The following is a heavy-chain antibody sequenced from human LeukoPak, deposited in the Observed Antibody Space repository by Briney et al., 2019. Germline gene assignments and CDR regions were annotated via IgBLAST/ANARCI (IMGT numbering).Heavy chain of an antibody. Sequence: SETLSLTCAVYGGSFSGYFWSWIRQPPGKGLEWIGEINHSGSTNYNPSLKSRVTISVDTSKNQFSLKLTSVTAADTAVYYCARVIAAAGTGWVDYWGQGTLVTVSS. CDR1: GGSFSGYF. D-gene: IGHD6-13*01. CDR2: INHSGST. V-gene: IGHV4-34*01. CDR3: ARVIAAAGTGWVDY. J-gene: IGHJ4*02.